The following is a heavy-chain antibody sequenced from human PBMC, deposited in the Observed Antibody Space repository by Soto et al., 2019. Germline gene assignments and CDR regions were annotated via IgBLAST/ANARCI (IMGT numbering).Heavy chain of an antibody. CDR1: DFTFSSYG. J-gene: IGHJ6*02. CDR3: ARDRGLDYYYYGMDV. Sequence: GGSLRLSCAASDFTFSSYGMHWVRQSPGKGLEWVAVIWYDGSNKYYADSVKCRFTISRDNSKNTLYLQMNSLRAEDTAVYYCARDRGLDYYYYGMDVWGQVTTVTVSS. V-gene: IGHV3-33*01. CDR2: IWYDGSNK.